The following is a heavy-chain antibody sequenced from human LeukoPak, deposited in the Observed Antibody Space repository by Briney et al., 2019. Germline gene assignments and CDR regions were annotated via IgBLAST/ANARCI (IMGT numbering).Heavy chain of an antibody. J-gene: IGHJ4*02. CDR1: GFTFSSYA. Sequence: GGSLRLSCAASGFTFSSYAMSWVRQAPGKGLEWVSALSGSGGSTYYADSVKGRFTISRDNSKNTLYLQMNSLRAEDTAVYYCAKDLSYYGSGSSHYWGQGTLVTVSS. CDR3: AKDLSYYGSGSSHY. CDR2: LSGSGGST. D-gene: IGHD3-10*01. V-gene: IGHV3-23*01.